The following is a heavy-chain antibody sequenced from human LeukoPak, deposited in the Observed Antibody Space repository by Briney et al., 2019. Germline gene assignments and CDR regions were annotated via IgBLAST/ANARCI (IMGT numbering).Heavy chain of an antibody. CDR3: AKGAYDYIEMGYFDY. D-gene: IGHD5-12*01. CDR1: EFSISNSA. CDR2: IIASSGST. Sequence: PGGSLRVSCAASEFSISNSAMSWVRQAPGKGLEWVSLIIASSGSTFYADSVKGRFTISRDISRNTLYLQMNSLRAEDTAVYYCAKGAYDYIEMGYFDYWGQGTLVTVSS. V-gene: IGHV3-23*01. J-gene: IGHJ4*02.